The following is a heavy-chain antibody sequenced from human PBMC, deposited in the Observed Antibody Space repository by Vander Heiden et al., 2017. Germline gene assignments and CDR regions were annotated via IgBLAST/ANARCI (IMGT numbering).Heavy chain of an antibody. J-gene: IGHJ4*02. CDR3: FDN. V-gene: IGHV3-23*01. D-gene: IGHD2-21*01. CDR2: ISGSYGNT. Sequence: EVQLLESGGGLVQPGGSLRLSCVASGFTFSTYVRTWVRQAPGKGLAWVSTISGSYGNTYYADSVMGRFTISRDNSNNSDDTAVYYCATGGAWLQPHFDNWGQGTLVTVSS. CDR1: GFTFSTYV.